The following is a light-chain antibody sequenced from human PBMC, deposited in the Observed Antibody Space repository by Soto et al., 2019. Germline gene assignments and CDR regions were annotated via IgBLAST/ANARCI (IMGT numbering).Light chain of an antibody. CDR1: QGISHN. Sequence: DIQMAQSPSSLSASVGDRVTIACRASQGISHNLAWYQQRPGKVPKLLIYAASTLQSGIPSRFSGSGSGTDFTHTISSLQPEDVATYYCQHYDSASFTFGPGTKLDIK. J-gene: IGKJ3*01. V-gene: IGKV1-27*01. CDR2: AAS. CDR3: QHYDSASFT.